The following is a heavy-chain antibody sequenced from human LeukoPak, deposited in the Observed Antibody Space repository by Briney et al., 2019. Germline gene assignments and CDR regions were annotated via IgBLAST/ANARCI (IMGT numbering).Heavy chain of an antibody. CDR1: GFTFSSYS. V-gene: IGHV3-21*01. CDR3: AREPDYAFWSGYPRQYAFDI. CDR2: ISSSSSYI. Sequence: GGSLRLSCAASGFTFSSYSMNWVRQAPGKGLEWVSSISSSSSYIYYADSVKGRFTISRDNAKNSLYLQMNSLRAEDTGVYYCAREPDYAFWSGYPRQYAFDIWGQGTMVTVSS. J-gene: IGHJ3*02. D-gene: IGHD3-3*01.